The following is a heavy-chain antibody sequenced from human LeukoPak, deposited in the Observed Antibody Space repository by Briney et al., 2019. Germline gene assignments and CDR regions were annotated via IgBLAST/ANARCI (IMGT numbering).Heavy chain of an antibody. Sequence: ASVKVSCKASGYTFTGYYMHWVRQAPGRGLEWMGWINPNSGGTNYAQKFQGRVTMTRDTSISTAYMELSRLRSDDTAVYYCARSYGEADAFDIWGQGTMVTVSS. D-gene: IGHD3-10*01. V-gene: IGHV1-2*02. CDR2: INPNSGGT. CDR3: ARSYGEADAFDI. J-gene: IGHJ3*02. CDR1: GYTFTGYY.